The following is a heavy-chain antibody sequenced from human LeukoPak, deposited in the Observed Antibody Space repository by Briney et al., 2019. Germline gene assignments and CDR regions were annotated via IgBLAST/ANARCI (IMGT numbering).Heavy chain of an antibody. CDR1: GFTFSSYA. CDR3: AKDQSAIAAAGADGYFDN. D-gene: IGHD6-13*01. V-gene: IGHV3-23*01. Sequence: GGSLRLSCAASGFTFSSYAMSWVRQAPGKGLEWVSAIVGGGVSTFYAESVKGRFTISRDNSKNTLYLQMNSLRAEDTAVYYCAKDQSAIAAAGADGYFDNWGQGTLVTVSS. J-gene: IGHJ4*02. CDR2: IVGGGVST.